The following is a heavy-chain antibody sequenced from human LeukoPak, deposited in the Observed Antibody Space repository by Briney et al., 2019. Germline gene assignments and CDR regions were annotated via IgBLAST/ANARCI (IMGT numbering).Heavy chain of an antibody. V-gene: IGHV1-3*01. D-gene: IGHD3-10*01. CDR3: ARGYYYGSGSYYPLVY. Sequence: ASVKVSCKASGYSFTSYAMHWVRQAPGQRLEWMGWINAGNGNTKYSQKFQGRVTITRDTSASTAYMELSSLGSEDTAVYYCARGYYYGSGSYYPLVYRGEGNLCTASS. CDR2: INAGNGNT. CDR1: GYSFTSYA. J-gene: IGHJ4*02.